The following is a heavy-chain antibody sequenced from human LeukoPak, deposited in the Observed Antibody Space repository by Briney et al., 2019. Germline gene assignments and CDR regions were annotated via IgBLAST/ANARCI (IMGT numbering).Heavy chain of an antibody. J-gene: IGHJ6*02. CDR1: GFTFSSYS. Sequence: NSGGSLRLSCAASGFTFSSYSMNWVRHAPGKGLEWVSSISSSSSYIYHAYSVKGRFTISRDNAKNSLYLQMNSLRAEDTAVYYCARDLWNPAAAGLGYYYYYYYGMGVWGQGTTVTVSS. CDR3: ARDLWNPAAAGLGYYYYYYYGMGV. V-gene: IGHV3-21*01. CDR2: ISSSSSYI. D-gene: IGHD6-13*01.